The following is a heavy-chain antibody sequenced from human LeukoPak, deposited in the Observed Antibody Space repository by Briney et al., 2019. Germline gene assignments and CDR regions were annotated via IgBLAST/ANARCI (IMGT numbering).Heavy chain of an antibody. V-gene: IGHV4-34*01. CDR2: INHSGST. D-gene: IGHD3-10*01. CDR1: GGSFSGYY. CDR3: ARGLASMVRGVITSYFDY. Sequence: KTSETLSLTCAVYGGSFSGYYWSWIRQPPGKGLEWIGEINHSGSTNYNPSLKSRVTISVDTSKNQFSLKLSSVTAADTAVYYCARGLASMVRGVITSYFDYWGQGTLVAVSS. J-gene: IGHJ4*02.